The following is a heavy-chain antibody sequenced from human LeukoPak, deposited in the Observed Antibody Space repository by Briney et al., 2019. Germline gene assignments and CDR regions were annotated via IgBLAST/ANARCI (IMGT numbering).Heavy chain of an antibody. D-gene: IGHD2-15*01. CDR1: GFIFSSFG. CDR2: IQDDESNK. J-gene: IGHJ6*03. Sequence: GGSLRLSCAASGFIFSSFGMHWVRQAPGKGLEWVAFIQDDESNKFYADSVQGRFTISRDNSKNTLFVQMNSLRPEDTALYYCAKQMVERPHYCYMDVWGKGTTIKVFS. V-gene: IGHV3-30*02. CDR3: AKQMVERPHYCYMDV.